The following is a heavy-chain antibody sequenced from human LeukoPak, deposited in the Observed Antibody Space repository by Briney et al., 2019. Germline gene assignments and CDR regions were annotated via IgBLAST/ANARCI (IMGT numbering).Heavy chain of an antibody. CDR2: IYGGGNI. D-gene: IGHD5-24*01. J-gene: IGHJ4*02. CDR3: ARGAGYNYPYYFDY. Sequence: GGSLRLSCLTSGFTFSTNAMSWVRQAPGKGLEWVSVIYGGGNIYYADSVKGRFTISRDNSKNTLYLQMNSLRAEDTAVYYCARGAGYNYPYYFDYWGQGTLVTVSS. CDR1: GFTFSTNA. V-gene: IGHV3-53*01.